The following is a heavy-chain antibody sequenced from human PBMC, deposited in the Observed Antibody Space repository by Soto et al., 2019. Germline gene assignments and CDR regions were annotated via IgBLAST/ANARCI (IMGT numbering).Heavy chain of an antibody. Sequence: QVQLVESGGGVVQPGRSLRLSCAASGFTFSSYGMHWVRQAPGKGLEWVAVIWYDGSNKYYADSVKGRFTISRDNSKNTLYLQMNSVRAEDTAVYYCARGGGYDFWSAYDFDYWGQGTLVTVSS. V-gene: IGHV3-33*01. CDR3: ARGGGYDFWSAYDFDY. J-gene: IGHJ4*02. CDR2: IWYDGSNK. D-gene: IGHD3-3*01. CDR1: GFTFSSYG.